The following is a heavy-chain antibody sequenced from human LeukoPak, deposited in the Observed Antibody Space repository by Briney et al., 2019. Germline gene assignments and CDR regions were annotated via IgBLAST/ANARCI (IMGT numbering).Heavy chain of an antibody. Sequence: SVKVSCKASGGTFSSYAISWVRQAPGQGLEWMGGIIPIFGTANYAQKFQGRVTITTDESTSTAYMELSSLRSEDTAVYYCARAPDCSSTSCYFRGGGWFDPWGQGTLVTVSS. V-gene: IGHV1-69*05. CDR3: ARAPDCSSTSCYFRGGGWFDP. CDR2: IIPIFGTA. J-gene: IGHJ5*02. CDR1: GGTFSSYA. D-gene: IGHD2-2*01.